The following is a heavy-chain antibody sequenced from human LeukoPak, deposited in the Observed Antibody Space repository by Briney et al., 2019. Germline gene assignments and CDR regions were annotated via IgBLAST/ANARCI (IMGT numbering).Heavy chain of an antibody. CDR1: GGSISSSSYY. J-gene: IGHJ6*03. Sequence: SETLSLTCTVSGGSISSSSYYWGWIRQPPGKGLEWIGSIYYSGSPYYNPSLKSRVTISVDTSKNQFSLKLSSVTAADTAVYYCARAVVAAAGAYYYYYYYMDVWGKGTTVTVSS. CDR3: ARAVVAAAGAYYYYYYYMDV. CDR2: IYYSGSP. D-gene: IGHD6-13*01. V-gene: IGHV4-39*01.